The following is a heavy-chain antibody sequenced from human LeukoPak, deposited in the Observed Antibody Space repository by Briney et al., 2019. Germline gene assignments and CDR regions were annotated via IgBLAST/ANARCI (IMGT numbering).Heavy chain of an antibody. CDR1: GMTLSNYG. D-gene: IGHD3/OR15-3a*01. Sequence: GRSLRLSCAVSGMTLSNYGMSWVRQAPGTGLEWVAGISDSGGSTNYADSVKGRFTISRDNPKNTLYLQMNSLRAEDTAVYFCAKRGVVIRVILVGFHKAAYYFESWGQGALVTVSS. J-gene: IGHJ4*02. V-gene: IGHV3-23*01. CDR2: ISDSGGST. CDR3: AKRGVVIRVILVGFHKAAYYFES.